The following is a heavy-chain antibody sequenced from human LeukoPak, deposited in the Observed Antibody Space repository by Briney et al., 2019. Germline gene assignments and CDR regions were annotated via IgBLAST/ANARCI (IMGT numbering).Heavy chain of an antibody. V-gene: IGHV3-15*01. CDR2: IKSKTDGGTT. Sequence: PGGSLRLSCAASGFTFSNAWMSWVRQAPGKGLEWVGRIKSKTDGGTTDYAAPVKGRFTISRDDSKNTLYLQMNSLKTEDTAVYYCTTPRVWFGELLFRDYWGQGTLVTVSS. CDR1: GFTFSNAW. CDR3: TTPRVWFGELLFRDY. D-gene: IGHD3-10*01. J-gene: IGHJ4*02.